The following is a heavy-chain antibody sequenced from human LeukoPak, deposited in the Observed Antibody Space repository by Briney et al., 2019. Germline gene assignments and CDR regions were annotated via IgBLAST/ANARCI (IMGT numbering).Heavy chain of an antibody. D-gene: IGHD6-6*01. Sequence: GGSLRLSCAASGFTFSRYSMNWVRQAPGKGLEWVSFISTSSSYIYYADSMKGRFTISRHNAKNSLYLQMNGLRAEDTAVYYCARGEWSSSPCDYWGQGTLVTVSS. CDR1: GFTFSRYS. CDR3: ARGEWSSSPCDY. V-gene: IGHV3-21*01. J-gene: IGHJ4*02. CDR2: ISTSSSYI.